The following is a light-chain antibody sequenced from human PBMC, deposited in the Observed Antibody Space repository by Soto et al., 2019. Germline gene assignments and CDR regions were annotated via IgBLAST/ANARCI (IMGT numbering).Light chain of an antibody. V-gene: IGKV1-5*03. CDR1: QSISSW. CDR3: QQYNSYPLT. J-gene: IGKJ4*01. Sequence: DIQMTQSPSTLSASVGDRVTITCRASQSISSWLAGYQQKPGKAPKLLIHEASSLESGVPSRFSGSGSETEFTLTISSLQPDDFATYYCQQYNSYPLTFGGGTKVEI. CDR2: EAS.